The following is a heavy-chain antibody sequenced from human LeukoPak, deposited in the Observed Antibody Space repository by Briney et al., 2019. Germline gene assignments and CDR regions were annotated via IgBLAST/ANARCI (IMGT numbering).Heavy chain of an antibody. CDR2: MKPNSGNT. Sequence: ASVKVSCKASGYTFTSYDINWVRQATGQGLEWMGWMKPNSGNTGYAQKFQGRVTMTRNTSVSTAFMELSSLRSEDTAVYYCARGVLRFLEWPLNWFDPWGQGTLVTVSS. CDR1: GYTFTSYD. D-gene: IGHD3-3*01. V-gene: IGHV1-8*01. J-gene: IGHJ5*02. CDR3: ARGVLRFLEWPLNWFDP.